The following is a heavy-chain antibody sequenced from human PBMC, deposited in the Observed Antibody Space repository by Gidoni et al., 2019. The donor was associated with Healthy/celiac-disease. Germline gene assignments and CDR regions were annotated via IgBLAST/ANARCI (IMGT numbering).Heavy chain of an antibody. CDR3: ARGYCSSTSCYLVDY. CDR2: INSDGSST. CDR1: GFTFSSYW. Sequence: EVQLVESGGGLVQPGGSLRLSCAASGFTFSSYWRHWVRQAPGKGLVWVSRINSDGSSTSYADSVKGRFTISRDNAKNTLYLQMNSLRAEDTAVYYCARGYCSSTSCYLVDYWGQGTLVTVSS. V-gene: IGHV3-74*01. D-gene: IGHD2-2*01. J-gene: IGHJ4*02.